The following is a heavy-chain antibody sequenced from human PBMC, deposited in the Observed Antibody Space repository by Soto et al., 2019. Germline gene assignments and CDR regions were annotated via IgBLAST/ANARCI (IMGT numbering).Heavy chain of an antibody. J-gene: IGHJ6*02. CDR2: IYSGGIT. Sequence: GGSLRLSCAASGFTVGSNYISWVRQAPWKGLEWVSVIYSGGITYYADSVKGRFTISRDNSKNTLYLQMNSLRAEDTALYYCERDSRSGSYYYYYGMDVLGQGT. V-gene: IGHV3-53*01. CDR1: GFTVGSNY. D-gene: IGHD1-26*01. CDR3: ERDSRSGSYYYYYGMDV.